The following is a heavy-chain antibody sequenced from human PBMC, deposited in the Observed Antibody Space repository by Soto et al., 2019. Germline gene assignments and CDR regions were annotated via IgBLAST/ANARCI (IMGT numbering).Heavy chain of an antibody. CDR2: INHSGST. CDR3: ARGKQTKRGITMVRGVLITPYYFDY. J-gene: IGHJ4*02. Sequence: SETLSLTCAVYGGSFSGYYWSGIRQPPGKGLEWIGEINHSGSTNYNPSLKSRDTRSVDTSKNQFSRKLSSVTAADTAVYYCARGKQTKRGITMVRGVLITPYYFDYRSQGTLVTVSS. CDR1: GGSFSGYY. D-gene: IGHD3-10*01. V-gene: IGHV4-34*01.